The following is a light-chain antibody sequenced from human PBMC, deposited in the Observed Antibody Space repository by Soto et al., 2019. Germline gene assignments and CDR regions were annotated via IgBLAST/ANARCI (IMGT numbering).Light chain of an antibody. CDR3: KKYNSAPNT. Sequence: DVQMTQSPSSLSASVGDRVTITCRASRDISSSLAWYQQKPGKVPKLLIYAASTLHAGVQSRFSGSGSGTFFPSTINTLQPEDVETYYCKKYNSAPNTFGRGTRLEIK. V-gene: IGKV1-27*01. CDR1: RDISSS. J-gene: IGKJ2*01. CDR2: AAS.